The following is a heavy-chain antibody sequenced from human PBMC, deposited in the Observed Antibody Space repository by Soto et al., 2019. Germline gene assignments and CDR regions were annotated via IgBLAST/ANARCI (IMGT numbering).Heavy chain of an antibody. D-gene: IGHD5-18*01. CDR3: ALPRGYSYGSYYFDY. CDR2: ISAYNGNT. Sequence: ASVKVSCKASGYTFTSYGISWVRQAPGQGLEWMGWISAYNGNTNFAQKLQGRVTMTTDTSTSTAYMELRSLRSDDTAVYYCALPRGYSYGSYYFDYWGQGTLVTVSS. J-gene: IGHJ4*02. V-gene: IGHV1-18*01. CDR1: GYTFTSYG.